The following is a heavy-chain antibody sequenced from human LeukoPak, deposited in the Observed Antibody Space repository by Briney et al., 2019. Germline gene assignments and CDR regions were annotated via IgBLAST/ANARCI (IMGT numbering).Heavy chain of an antibody. CDR3: ARAPGPRDLGDY. D-gene: IGHD7-27*01. Sequence: ASVKVSCKASGYTFTSYAMHWVRQAPGQRLEWMGWINAGNGNTKYSQKFQGRVTITWDTSASTAYMELSSLRSEDTAVYYCARAPGPRDLGDYWGQGTLVTVSS. CDR2: INAGNGNT. V-gene: IGHV1-3*01. J-gene: IGHJ4*02. CDR1: GYTFTSYA.